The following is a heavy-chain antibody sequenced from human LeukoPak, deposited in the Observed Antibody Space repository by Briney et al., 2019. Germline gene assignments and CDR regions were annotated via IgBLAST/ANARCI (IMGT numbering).Heavy chain of an antibody. Sequence: ASVKVSCKVSGYTLTELSMHWVRQAPGKGLEWMGGFDPEDGETIYAQKFQGRVTMTEDTSTDTAYMELSSLRSEDTAVYYCASVFLHYYGMDVWGQGTTVTVSS. CDR1: GYTLTELS. CDR3: ASVFLHYYGMDV. V-gene: IGHV1-24*01. CDR2: FDPEDGET. J-gene: IGHJ6*02. D-gene: IGHD3-3*01.